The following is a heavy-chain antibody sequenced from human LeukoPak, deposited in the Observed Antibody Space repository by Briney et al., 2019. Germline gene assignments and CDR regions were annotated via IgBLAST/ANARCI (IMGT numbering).Heavy chain of an antibody. CDR1: GYTFSSYA. V-gene: IGHV3-30-3*01. CDR2: VSYDGSNK. D-gene: IGHD2-2*01. J-gene: IGHJ4*02. Sequence: PGGTLRLSCAASGYTFSSYAMNWVRQAPGKGLEWVAVVSYDGSNKYYADSVKGRFTISRDNSKNTLYLQMNSLRAEDTAVYYCARDRITGVPAAILDYWGQGTLVTVSS. CDR3: ARDRITGVPAAILDY.